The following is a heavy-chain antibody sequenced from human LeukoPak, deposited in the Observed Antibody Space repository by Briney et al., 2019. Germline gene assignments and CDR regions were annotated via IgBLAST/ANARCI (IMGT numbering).Heavy chain of an antibody. J-gene: IGHJ4*02. CDR2: IYYSGST. Sequence: SETLSLTCTVSGGSISSSSYYWGWIRQPPGKGLEWIGSIYYSGSTYYNPSLKSRVTISVDTSKNQFSLKLSSVTAADTAVYYCARAVRYSSSWFDYWGQGTLVTVSS. D-gene: IGHD6-13*01. CDR1: GGSISSSSYY. CDR3: ARAVRYSSSWFDY. V-gene: IGHV4-39*01.